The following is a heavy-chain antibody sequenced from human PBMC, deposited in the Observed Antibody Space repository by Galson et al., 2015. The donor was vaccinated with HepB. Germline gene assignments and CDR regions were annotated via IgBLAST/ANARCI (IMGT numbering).Heavy chain of an antibody. J-gene: IGHJ6*02. V-gene: IGHV3-48*02. D-gene: IGHD1-1*01. Sequence: SLRLSCAASGFTFSSYSMNWVRQAPGKGLGWVSYISSSSSTIYYADSVKGRFTISRDNAKNSLYLQMNSLRDEDTAVYYCARDLATGTLTPDYSYYYGMDVWCQGTTVTVSS. CDR2: ISSSSSTI. CDR3: ARDLATGTLTPDYSYYYGMDV. CDR1: GFTFSSYS.